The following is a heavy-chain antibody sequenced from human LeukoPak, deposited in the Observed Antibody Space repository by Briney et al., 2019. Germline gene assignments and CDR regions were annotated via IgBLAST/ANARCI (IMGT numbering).Heavy chain of an antibody. Sequence: SVKVSCKASGGTFSSYAISWVRQAPGQGLEWMGRIIPILDTANYAQKFQGRVTITTDESTSTAYMELSSLRSEDTAVYYCAREMTNNWNYGEKDAFDIWGQGTMVTVSS. CDR3: AREMTNNWNYGEKDAFDI. CDR2: IIPILDTA. V-gene: IGHV1-69*11. CDR1: GGTFSSYA. J-gene: IGHJ3*02. D-gene: IGHD1-7*01.